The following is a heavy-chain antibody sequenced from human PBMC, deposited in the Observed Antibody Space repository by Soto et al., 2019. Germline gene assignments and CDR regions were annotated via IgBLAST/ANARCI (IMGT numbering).Heavy chain of an antibody. CDR2: ISSSSSTI. CDR1: GFTFSSYS. D-gene: IGHD5-18*01. CDR3: ARDGFGTYSYGFVAYYGMDV. Sequence: PGGSLGLSCATSGFTFSSYSMNWVRQAPGKGLEWVSYISSSSSTIYYADSVKGRFTISRDNAKNSLYLQMNSLRDEDTAVYYCARDGFGTYSYGFVAYYGMDVWGQGTTVTVSS. J-gene: IGHJ6*02. V-gene: IGHV3-48*02.